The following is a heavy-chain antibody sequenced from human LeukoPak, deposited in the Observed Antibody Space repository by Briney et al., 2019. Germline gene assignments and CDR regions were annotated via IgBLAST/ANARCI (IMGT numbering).Heavy chain of an antibody. CDR2: ISGSVGST. Sequence: GGSLRLSCAVSGFTFSSYAMSWVRQAPGKGLEWGSAISGSVGSTYYAESVKGRFTISRDNYKNTLYLQMNSLRAEDTAVYYCAKGMEQQLVLPLWFDPWGQGTLVTVSS. CDR3: AKGMEQQLVLPLWFDP. J-gene: IGHJ5*02. D-gene: IGHD6-13*01. V-gene: IGHV3-23*01. CDR1: GFTFSSYA.